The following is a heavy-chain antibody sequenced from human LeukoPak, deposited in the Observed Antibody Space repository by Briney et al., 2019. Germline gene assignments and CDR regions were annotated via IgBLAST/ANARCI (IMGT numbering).Heavy chain of an antibody. D-gene: IGHD6-13*01. J-gene: IGHJ6*02. CDR1: GYTLTELS. V-gene: IGHV1-24*01. Sequence: ASVKVSCKVSGYTLTELSMHWVRQAPGKGLEWMGGFDPEDGETIYAQKFQGRVTMTEDTSTDTVYMELSSLRSEDTAVYYCATDKIPGIAAAGTRSDYYYYYGMDVWGQGTTVTVSS. CDR2: FDPEDGET. CDR3: ATDKIPGIAAAGTRSDYYYYYGMDV.